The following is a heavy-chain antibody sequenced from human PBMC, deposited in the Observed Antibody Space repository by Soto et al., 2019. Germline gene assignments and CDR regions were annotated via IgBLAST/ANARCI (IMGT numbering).Heavy chain of an antibody. J-gene: IGHJ4*02. CDR1: GFTFTSSA. V-gene: IGHV1-58*01. D-gene: IGHD3-22*01. CDR3: AGSAYYYDSSGYPY. CDR2: IVVGSGNT. Sequence: ASVKVSCKASGFTFTSSAVQWVRQARGQRLEWIGWIVVGSGNTNYAQKFHERVTITRDMSTSTAYMELSSLRSEDTAVYYCAGSAYYYDSSGYPYWGQGTLVTVSS.